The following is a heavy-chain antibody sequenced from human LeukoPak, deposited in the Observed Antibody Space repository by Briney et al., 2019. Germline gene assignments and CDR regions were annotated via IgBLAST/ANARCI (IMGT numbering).Heavy chain of an antibody. CDR3: AKGRGDYYDSSGLDY. CDR1: GFTFSDAW. V-gene: IGHV3-23*01. D-gene: IGHD3-22*01. J-gene: IGHJ4*02. CDR2: ISGSGGST. Sequence: GGSLRLSCEGSGFTFSDAWMNWVRQAPGKGLEWVSAISGSGGSTYYADSVKGRFTISRDNSKNTLYLQMNSLRAEDTAVYYCAKGRGDYYDSSGLDYWGQGTLVTVSS.